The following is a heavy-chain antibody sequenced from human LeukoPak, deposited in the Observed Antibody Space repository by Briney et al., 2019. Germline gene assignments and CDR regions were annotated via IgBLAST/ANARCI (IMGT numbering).Heavy chain of an antibody. J-gene: IGHJ6*02. D-gene: IGHD6-6*01. Sequence: SETLSLTCTVSGGSISIYYWSWIRQPPGKGLEWIGYIYYSGNTIYNSSFKSRVTISVDKSKNQFSLKLSSVTAADTAVYYCARSYSSSGYYYYGMDLWGQGTTVTVSS. CDR1: GGSISIYY. CDR2: IYYSGNT. CDR3: ARSYSSSGYYYYGMDL. V-gene: IGHV4-59*01.